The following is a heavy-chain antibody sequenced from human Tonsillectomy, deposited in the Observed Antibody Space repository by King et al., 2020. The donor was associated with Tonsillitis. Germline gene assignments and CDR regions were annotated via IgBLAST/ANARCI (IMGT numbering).Heavy chain of an antibody. J-gene: IGHJ5*02. CDR2: ISYDGSNK. CDR1: GFTFSSYA. V-gene: IGHV3-30*04. Sequence: VQLVESGGGVVQPGRSLRLSCAASGFTFSSYATHWVRQAPGKGLEWVAVISYDGSNKYYADSVKGRFTISRDNSKNTLYLQMNSLRAEDTAVYYCARSPRGDWNWFDPWGQGTLVTVSS. CDR3: ARSPRGDWNWFDP. D-gene: IGHD3/OR15-3a*01.